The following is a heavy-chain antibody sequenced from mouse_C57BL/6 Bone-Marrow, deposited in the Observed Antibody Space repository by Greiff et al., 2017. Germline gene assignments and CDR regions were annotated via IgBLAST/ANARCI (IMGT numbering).Heavy chain of an antibody. V-gene: IGHV5-6*01. CDR3: FITTGDY. CDR1: GFTFSTYG. J-gene: IGHJ2*01. Sequence: VKPGGSLKLSCAASGFTFSTYGMSWVRQTPDKRLEWVATISSGGIYTYYPDSVKGRFTISRDNAKNTLYLQMSSLKSEDTAMYYCFITTGDYWGQGTPLTVSS. D-gene: IGHD1-1*01. CDR2: ISSGGIYT.